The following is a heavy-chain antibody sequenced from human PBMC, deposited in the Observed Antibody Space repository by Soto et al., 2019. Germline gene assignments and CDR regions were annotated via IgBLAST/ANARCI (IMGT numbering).Heavy chain of an antibody. J-gene: IGHJ6*02. CDR1: GYTFTSYA. D-gene: IGHD2-21*02. Sequence: QVQLVQSGAEEKKPGASVKVSCKASGYTFTSYAIHWVRQAPGQRLEWMGWINAGNGNTKYSQKFQGRVTITRDTSTSAAYMELSGLRSDGTAGYYCASAYCGGGCSNYYYGMDVWGQGTTVTVSS. CDR2: INAGNGNT. V-gene: IGHV1-3*05. CDR3: ASAYCGGGCSNYYYGMDV.